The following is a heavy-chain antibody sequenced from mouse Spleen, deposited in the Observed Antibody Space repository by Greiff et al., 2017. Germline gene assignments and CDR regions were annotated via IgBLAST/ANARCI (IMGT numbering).Heavy chain of an antibody. CDR2: IDPSDSYT. CDR1: GYTFTSYW. CDR3: ARRGEKGYYYAMDY. Sequence: VQLQQPGAELVRPGTSVKLSCKASGYTFTSYWMHWVKQRPGQGLEWIGVIDPSDSYTNYNQKFKGKATLTVDTSSSTAYMQLSSLTSEDSAVYYCARRGEKGYYYAMDYWGQGTSVTVSS. V-gene: IGHV1-59*01. J-gene: IGHJ4*01.